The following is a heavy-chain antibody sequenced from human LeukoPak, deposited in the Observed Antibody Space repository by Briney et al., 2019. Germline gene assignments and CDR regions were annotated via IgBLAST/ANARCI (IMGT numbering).Heavy chain of an antibody. CDR1: GFTFDDYA. J-gene: IGHJ4*02. CDR2: ISWNSGSI. D-gene: IGHD6-19*01. CDR3: AKAKGIAVAESFDY. Sequence: GGSLRLSCAASGFTFDDYAMHWVRQAPGKGLEWVSGISWNSGSIGYADSVKGRFTISRDNAKNSLYLQMNSLRAGDMALYYCAKAKGIAVAESFDYWGQGTLVTVSS. V-gene: IGHV3-9*03.